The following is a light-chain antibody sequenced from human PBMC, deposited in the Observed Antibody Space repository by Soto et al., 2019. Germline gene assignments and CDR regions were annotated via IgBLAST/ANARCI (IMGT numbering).Light chain of an antibody. CDR1: SGHSSYA. CDR2: LNSDGSH. J-gene: IGLJ3*02. V-gene: IGLV4-69*01. CDR3: QTWGTGIHWV. Sequence: QSVLTQSPSASASLGASVKLTCTLSSGHSSYAIAWHQQQPERGPRYLMKLNSDGSHNKGDGIPDRFSGSSSGAERYLTISSLQSEDEADYYCQTWGTGIHWVFGGGTKVTVL.